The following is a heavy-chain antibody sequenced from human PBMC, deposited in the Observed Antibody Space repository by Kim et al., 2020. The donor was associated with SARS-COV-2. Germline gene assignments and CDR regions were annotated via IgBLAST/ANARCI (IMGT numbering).Heavy chain of an antibody. CDR1: EFAVYRFA. J-gene: IGHJ4*02. V-gene: IGHV3-23*01. CDR2: ITNNNGKT. D-gene: IGHD6-19*01. CDR3: AKDHPSPGWPTFGD. Sequence: GGSLRLSCEASEFAVYRFAMNWVRQAPGQGLEWIAAITNNNGKTYYQDSVKGRFTISRDESKNIVYLHMSSLRVEDTAVYYCAKDHPSPGWPTFGDWGQGTLVAVSS.